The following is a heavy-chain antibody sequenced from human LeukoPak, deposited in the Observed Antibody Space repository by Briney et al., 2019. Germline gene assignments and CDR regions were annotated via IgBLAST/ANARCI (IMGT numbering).Heavy chain of an antibody. CDR1: GFIFSDYY. CDR2: ISSSGSTI. CDR3: ARDQGIFDY. V-gene: IGHV3-11*04. J-gene: IGHJ4*02. Sequence: GGSLRLSCAASGFIFSDYYMTWIRQAPGKGLEWVSYISSSGSTIYYAASVKGRFTISRDNAKNSLYLQMNSLRDADSAVYYCARDQGIFDYWGQGTLVTVSS.